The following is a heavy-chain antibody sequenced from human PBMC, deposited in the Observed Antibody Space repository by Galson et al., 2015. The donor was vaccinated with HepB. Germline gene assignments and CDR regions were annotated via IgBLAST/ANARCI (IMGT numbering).Heavy chain of an antibody. J-gene: IGHJ6*02. Sequence: ETLSLTCNVSGDGMYSNYWSWMRQPPGKGLEWIGHIYFSGSTRYNPSLKSRVTLSVDTFKKQFFLNLRSVTAADTAVYYCARDNSGGWAYYGMDVWGQGTTVLVSS. CDR2: IYFSGST. CDR1: GDGMYSNY. D-gene: IGHD1-26*01. CDR3: ARDNSGGWAYYGMDV. V-gene: IGHV4-59*12.